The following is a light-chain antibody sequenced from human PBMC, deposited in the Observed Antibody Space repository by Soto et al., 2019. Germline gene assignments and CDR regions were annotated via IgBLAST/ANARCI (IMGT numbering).Light chain of an antibody. CDR3: QQYNNWPPRT. Sequence: EIVLTQSPGTLSVSPGERATLSCRASQSVRSHYLAWYQQKPGQAPRLLIYGAVSRASGIPDRFSGSGSGTEFTLTISSLQSEDFAVYYCQQYNNWPPRTFGQGTKVDIK. V-gene: IGKV3D-15*01. J-gene: IGKJ2*02. CDR1: QSVRSH. CDR2: GAV.